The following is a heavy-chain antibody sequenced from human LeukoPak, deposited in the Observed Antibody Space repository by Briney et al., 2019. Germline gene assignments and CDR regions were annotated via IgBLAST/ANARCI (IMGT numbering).Heavy chain of an antibody. D-gene: IGHD1-26*01. CDR1: GFTFDDYA. CDR3: AKDRVVGATRGIDY. J-gene: IGHJ4*02. V-gene: IGHV3-9*01. CDR2: ISWNSGSI. Sequence: GGSLRLSCAASGFTFDDYAMHWVRQAPGKGLEWVSGISWNSGSIGYADSVKGRFTISRDNAKNSLYLQMNSLRAEATALYYCAKDRVVGATRGIDYWGQGTLVTVSS.